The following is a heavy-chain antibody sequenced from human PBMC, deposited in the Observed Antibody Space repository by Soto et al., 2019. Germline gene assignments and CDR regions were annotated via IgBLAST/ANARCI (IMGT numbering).Heavy chain of an antibody. V-gene: IGHV4-61*01. CDR1: RDSVNNDNYY. CDR3: AREYSNSPEGFDC. D-gene: IGHD6-13*01. J-gene: IGHJ4*02. CDR2: IYYTGST. Sequence: SGTLFLTRTVSRDSVNNDNYYWSWIWQPPGKGLEWIGYIYYTGSTNYNPSLESRVTISLDSSRNQFSLKLDSVTAADTAVFYCAREYSNSPEGFDCWGQGTLVTVSS.